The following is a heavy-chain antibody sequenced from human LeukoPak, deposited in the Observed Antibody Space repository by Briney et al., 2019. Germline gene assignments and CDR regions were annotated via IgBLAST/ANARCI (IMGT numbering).Heavy chain of an antibody. CDR2: IYYSGST. D-gene: IGHD3-10*01. Sequence: PSETLSLTCTVSGGSISSGSYYWSWIRQPPGKGLEWIGYIYYSGSTNYNPSLKSRVTISVDTSKNQFSLKLSSVTAADTAVYYCARAFRGGQSRYYYYYMDVWGKGTTVTISS. V-gene: IGHV4-61*01. CDR1: GGSISSGSYY. J-gene: IGHJ6*03. CDR3: ARAFRGGQSRYYYYYMDV.